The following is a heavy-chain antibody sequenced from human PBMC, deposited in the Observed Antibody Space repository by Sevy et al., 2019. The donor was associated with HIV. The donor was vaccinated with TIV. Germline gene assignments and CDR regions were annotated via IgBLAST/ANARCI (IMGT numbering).Heavy chain of an antibody. CDR2: IYSGGST. J-gene: IGHJ4*02. Sequence: GGYLRLSCAASGFTVSSNYMSWVRQAPGKGLEWVSVIYSGGSTYYAESVKGRFTISRDNSKNTLYLQMNSLRAEDTAVYYCASGGYDYVWGSYRYTDDWGQGTLVTVSS. D-gene: IGHD3-16*02. CDR1: GFTVSSNY. CDR3: ASGGYDYVWGSYRYTDD. V-gene: IGHV3-53*01.